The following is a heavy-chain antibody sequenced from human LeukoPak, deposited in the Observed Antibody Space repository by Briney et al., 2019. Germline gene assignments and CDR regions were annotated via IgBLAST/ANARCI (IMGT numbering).Heavy chain of an antibody. J-gene: IGHJ4*02. V-gene: IGHV1-3*01. CDR1: GYTFTIYA. CDR2: INAGNGDT. Sequence: ASVKVSCKASGYTFTIYAIRWMRQAPGQRLEWMGWINAGNGDTKYSQKFQDRVTITRDTSANTAYMELSSLRSEDTALYYCARGGAFLYVDYWGQGTLVTVSS. D-gene: IGHD1-26*01. CDR3: ARGGAFLYVDY.